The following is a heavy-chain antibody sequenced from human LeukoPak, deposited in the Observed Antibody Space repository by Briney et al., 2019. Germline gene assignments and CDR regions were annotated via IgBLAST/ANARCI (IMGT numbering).Heavy chain of an antibody. V-gene: IGHV3-30*18. CDR1: GFTFSSYG. D-gene: IGHD3-22*01. CDR2: ISYDGSNK. CDR3: AKDATDSRGFHWFDP. J-gene: IGHJ5*02. Sequence: PGRSLRLYCAASGFTFSSYGMHWVRQAPGKGLEWVAVISYDGSNKYYADSVKGRFTIARDNSKNTLYLQMNSLRAEDTAVYYCAKDATDSRGFHWFDPWGQGTLVTVSS.